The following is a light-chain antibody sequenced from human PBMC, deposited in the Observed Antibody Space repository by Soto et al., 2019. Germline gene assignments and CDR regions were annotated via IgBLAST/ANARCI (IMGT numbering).Light chain of an antibody. Sequence: QSALTQPPSVSGSPGQSVTISCTATTTDIDNYDSVSWYQQAPGKAPKLIISEVSKRPSGVPDRFSGSKSGNTASLTVSGLQAEDEADYYCTSHAGSNNYVFGTGTKVTVL. CDR3: TSHAGSNNYV. CDR2: EVS. V-gene: IGLV2-8*01. CDR1: TTDIDNYDS. J-gene: IGLJ1*01.